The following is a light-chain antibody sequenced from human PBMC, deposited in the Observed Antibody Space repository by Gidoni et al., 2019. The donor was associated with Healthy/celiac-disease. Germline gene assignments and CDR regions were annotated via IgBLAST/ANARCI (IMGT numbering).Light chain of an antibody. J-gene: IGKJ1*01. CDR1: QSVSSSY. V-gene: IGKV3-20*01. CDR3: QQYGSSTWT. Sequence: EFVLTQSPGTLSLSPGERATLSCRAIQSVSSSYLAWYQQKPGQAPRLLSYGASSRATGIPDRFSGSGSGTDFTLTISRLEPEDFAVYYCQQYGSSTWTFGQGTKVEIK. CDR2: GAS.